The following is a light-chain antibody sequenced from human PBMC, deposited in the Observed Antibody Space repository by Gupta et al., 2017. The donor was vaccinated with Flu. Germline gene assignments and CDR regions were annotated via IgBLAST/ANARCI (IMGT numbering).Light chain of an antibody. CDR2: SNN. CDR1: NSNIGSKT. Sequence: QSVLTQPPSASGTPGQRVTISCSGSNSNIGSKTVCWYQKFPGTAPRLVIYSNNKRPSGVPDRFSGSKSGTTASLAVSGLQSEDEADYYCATWDGSLKGWLFGGGTKL. V-gene: IGLV1-44*01. CDR3: ATWDGSLKGWL. J-gene: IGLJ2*01.